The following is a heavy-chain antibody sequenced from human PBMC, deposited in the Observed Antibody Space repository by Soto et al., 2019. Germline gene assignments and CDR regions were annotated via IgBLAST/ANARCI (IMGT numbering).Heavy chain of an antibody. CDR1: GFTFSSYA. Sequence: GGSLRLSCAASGFTFSSYAMSWVRQAPGKGLEWVSAISGSGGSTYYADSVKGRFTISRDNSKNTLYLQMNSLRAEDTAVYYCAKGFQGRYTLSDYGMDVWGQGTTVTVSS. J-gene: IGHJ6*02. CDR3: AKGFQGRYTLSDYGMDV. D-gene: IGHD1-26*01. CDR2: ISGSGGST. V-gene: IGHV3-23*01.